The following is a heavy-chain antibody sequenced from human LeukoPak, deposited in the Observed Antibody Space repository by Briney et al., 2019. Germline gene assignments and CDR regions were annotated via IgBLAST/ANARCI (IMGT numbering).Heavy chain of an antibody. J-gene: IGHJ6*02. CDR1: GGSISSGGYY. CDR3: ARTFSGSYYYYGMDV. V-gene: IGHV4-61*08. D-gene: IGHD1-26*01. Sequence: SQTLSLTCTVSGGSISSGGYYWSWIRQPPGKGLEWIGYIYYSGSTNYNPSLKSRVTISVDTSKNQFSLKLSSVTAADTAIYYCARTFSGSYYYYGMDVWGQGTTVTVSS. CDR2: IYYSGST.